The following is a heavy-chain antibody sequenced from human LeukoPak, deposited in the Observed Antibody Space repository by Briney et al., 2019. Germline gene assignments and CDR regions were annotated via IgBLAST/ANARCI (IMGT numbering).Heavy chain of an antibody. CDR3: ARHLELSLYEGYFDY. V-gene: IGHV4-39*01. Sequence: PSETLSLTCTVSGGSISSSSYYWGWIRQPPGKGLEWIGSIYYSGSTYYNPSLKSRVTISVDTSKNQFSLKLSSVTAADTAVYYCARHLELSLYEGYFDYWGQGTLVTVSS. CDR1: GGSISSSSYY. J-gene: IGHJ4*02. D-gene: IGHD3-16*02. CDR2: IYYSGST.